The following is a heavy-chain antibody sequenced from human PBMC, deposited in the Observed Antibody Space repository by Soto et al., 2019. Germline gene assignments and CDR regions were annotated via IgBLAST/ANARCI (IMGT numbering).Heavy chain of an antibody. CDR1: GGSISSSSYY. V-gene: IGHV4-39*01. J-gene: IGHJ6*02. CDR3: ESGYCYGMDV. Sequence: PSETLSLTCTVSGGSISSSSYYWGWIRQPPGKGLEWIGSIYYSGSTYYNPSLKSRVTISVDTSKNQFSLKLSSVTAADTAVYYCESGYCYGMDVWGQGTTVTVS. CDR2: IYYSGST.